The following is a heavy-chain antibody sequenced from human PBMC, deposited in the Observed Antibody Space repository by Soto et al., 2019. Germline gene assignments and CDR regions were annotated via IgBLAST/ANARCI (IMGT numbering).Heavy chain of an antibody. Sequence: GESLKISCKGSGYSFTSYWISWVRQMPGKGLEWMGWIVPSGSYTNYSPSFQGHVPISADKSISTAYLQWSSLRASVTAMYYCARRFCSSTSCYPTNYYYYGIDVWGQGTTVTVSS. J-gene: IGHJ6*02. CDR3: ARRFCSSTSCYPTNYYYYGIDV. CDR1: GYSFTSYW. V-gene: IGHV5-10-1*01. D-gene: IGHD2-2*01. CDR2: IVPSGSYT.